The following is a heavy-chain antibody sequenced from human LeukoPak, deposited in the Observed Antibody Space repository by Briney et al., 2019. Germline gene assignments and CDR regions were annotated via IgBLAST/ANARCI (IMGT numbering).Heavy chain of an antibody. V-gene: IGHV3-15*01. CDR2: IKSKTDGGTT. CDR1: GFTFSNAW. J-gene: IGHJ3*02. CDR3: TTDSVGQLAGYGAFDI. Sequence: GGSLRLSCAASGFTFSNAWMSWVRQAPGKGLEWVGRIKSKTDGGTTDYAAPVKGRFTISRDDSKNTLYLQMNSLKTEDTAVYYCTTDSVGQLAGYGAFDIWGQGTMVTVSS. D-gene: IGHD6-6*01.